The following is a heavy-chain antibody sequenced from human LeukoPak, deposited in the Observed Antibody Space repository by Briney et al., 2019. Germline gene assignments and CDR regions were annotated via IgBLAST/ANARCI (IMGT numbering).Heavy chain of an antibody. J-gene: IGHJ4*02. CDR2: ISSNGGNT. V-gene: IGHV3-64D*09. Sequence: TGGSLRLSCSASGFSFNICSMHWVRQAPGKGLEYVSAISSNGGNTNYADSVKGRFTISRDNSKNTLYLQMTGLRAEDTAVYYCVKATVTSSYFDYFDYWGQGTLVTVSS. CDR3: VKATVTSSYFDYFDY. CDR1: GFSFNICS. D-gene: IGHD4-17*01.